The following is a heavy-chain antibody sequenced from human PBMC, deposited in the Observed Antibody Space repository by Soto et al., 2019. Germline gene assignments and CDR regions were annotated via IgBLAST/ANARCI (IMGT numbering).Heavy chain of an antibody. CDR2: ISYDGSNK. D-gene: IGHD4-17*01. CDR1: EFTIRNYG. J-gene: IGHJ4*02. Sequence: QVKLVESGGGVVQPGRSLRLSCAASEFTIRNYGLHWVRQAPGKGLEWVAVISYDGSNKYYADSVKGRITISRDNSRNTLYLQMNNLRAEDTAMYYCARDLGNNYGSFAYWGQGTLVTVSS. V-gene: IGHV3-30-3*01. CDR3: ARDLGNNYGSFAY.